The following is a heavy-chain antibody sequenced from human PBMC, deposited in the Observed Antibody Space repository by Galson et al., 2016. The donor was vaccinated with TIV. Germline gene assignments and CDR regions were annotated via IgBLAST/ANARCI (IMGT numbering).Heavy chain of an antibody. V-gene: IGHV5-51*03. Sequence: QSGAEVTKPGESLKISCKGSGYNFPIYWIGWVRQMPGKGLEWVGVIYPDDSDTRYSPTFQGQVIISADKSTTTAYLQWSSLKASDTAMYYCARVPRREVTDWYFDLWGRGTLVAVSS. J-gene: IGHJ2*01. CDR1: GYNFPIYW. CDR3: ARVPRREVTDWYFDL. CDR2: IYPDDSDT. D-gene: IGHD2-21*02.